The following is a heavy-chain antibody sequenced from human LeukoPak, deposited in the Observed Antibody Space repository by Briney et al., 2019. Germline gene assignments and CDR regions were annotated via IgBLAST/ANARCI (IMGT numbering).Heavy chain of an antibody. CDR3: AKEWGSWPLNWFDP. CDR1: GFALSSYT. V-gene: IGHV3-23*01. D-gene: IGHD2-15*01. Sequence: GGSLRLSCAASGFALSSYTMSWVRQAPGKGLEWVSSLRGPEGSPFYADSVKGRFTISRDNSKNTLYLQMNSLRADDTAVYYCAKEWGSWPLNWFDPWGQGTLVTVSS. J-gene: IGHJ5*02. CDR2: LRGPEGSP.